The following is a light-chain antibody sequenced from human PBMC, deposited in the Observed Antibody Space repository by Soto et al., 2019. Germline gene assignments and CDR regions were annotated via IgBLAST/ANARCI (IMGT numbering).Light chain of an antibody. CDR2: AAS. J-gene: IGKJ2*01. Sequence: DIQMTQSPSSLSASVGDRVTITCRASQSISSYLNWYQQKPGTAPKLLIDAASSLQSGVPSSFSGSGSGTDFSLTISSLQPEDFATYHCQQSYSTPYTFGQGTKLEIK. CDR1: QSISSY. CDR3: QQSYSTPYT. V-gene: IGKV1-39*01.